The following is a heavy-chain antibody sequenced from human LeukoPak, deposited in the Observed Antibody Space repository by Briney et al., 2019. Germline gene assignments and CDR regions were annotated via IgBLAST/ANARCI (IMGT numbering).Heavy chain of an antibody. J-gene: IGHJ4*02. Sequence: PSETLSLTCTVSGGSISSGDYYWSWIRQPPGKGLEWIGYIYYSGSTYYNPSLKSRVTISVDTSKNQFSLKLSSVTAADTAVYYCARYYGSGSYYDYWGQGTLVTVSS. D-gene: IGHD3-10*01. CDR1: GGSISSGDYY. CDR2: IYYSGST. CDR3: ARYYGSGSYYDY. V-gene: IGHV4-30-4*02.